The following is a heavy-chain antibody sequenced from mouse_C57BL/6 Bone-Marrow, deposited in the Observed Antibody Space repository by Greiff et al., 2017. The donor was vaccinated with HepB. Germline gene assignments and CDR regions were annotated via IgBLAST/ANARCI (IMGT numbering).Heavy chain of an antibody. CDR1: GYSITSGYY. CDR3: ARGGTAQATWAMDY. Sequence: DVQLQESGPGLVKPSQSLSLTCSVTGYSITSGYYWNWIRQFPGNKLEWMGYISYDGSNNYNPSLKNRISITRDTSKNQFFLKLNSVTTEDTATYYCARGGTAQATWAMDYWGQGTSVTVSS. J-gene: IGHJ4*01. D-gene: IGHD3-2*02. CDR2: ISYDGSN. V-gene: IGHV3-6*01.